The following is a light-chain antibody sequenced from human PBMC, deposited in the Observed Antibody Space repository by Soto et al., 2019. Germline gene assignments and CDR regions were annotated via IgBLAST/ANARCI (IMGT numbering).Light chain of an antibody. V-gene: IGKV3-15*01. J-gene: IGKJ1*01. Sequence: EIVMTQSPATLSVSPGERATLSCRASQSVSSNLAWYQQKPGQAPRLLIYGASTRATGVPARFGGSGSGTQFTLTISSLQSEDFGTYYCQQYNAWPGTFGQGTKVDIK. CDR1: QSVSSN. CDR2: GAS. CDR3: QQYNAWPGT.